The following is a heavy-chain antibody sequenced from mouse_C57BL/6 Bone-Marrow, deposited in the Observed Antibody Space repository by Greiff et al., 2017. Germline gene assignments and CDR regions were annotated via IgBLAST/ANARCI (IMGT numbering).Heavy chain of an antibody. V-gene: IGHV1-64*01. CDR3: ARASITTVVAPCFDY. D-gene: IGHD1-1*01. CDR2: IHPNSGST. J-gene: IGHJ2*01. Sequence: VQLQQPGAELVKPGASVKLSCKASGYTFTSYWMHWVKQRPGQGLEWIGMIHPNSGSTNYNEKFKSKATLTVDKSSSTAYMQLSSLTSEDSAVYYCARASITTVVAPCFDYWGQGTTLTVSS. CDR1: GYTFTSYW.